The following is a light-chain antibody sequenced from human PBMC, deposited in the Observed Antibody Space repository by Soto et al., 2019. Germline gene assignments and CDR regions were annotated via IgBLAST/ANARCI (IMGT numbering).Light chain of an antibody. CDR2: ADN. CDR3: PSYDTSLSGVI. V-gene: IGLV1-40*01. CDR1: SSNIGAGYD. Sequence: QSVLTQTPSVSGAPGQKITMSCTGSSSNIGAGYDVHWYQQLPGAAPRLLIYADNNRPSGVPDRFSASNSGTSASLAITGLQGEDEAVYYCPSYDTSLSGVIFGAGTKLTVL. J-gene: IGLJ2*01.